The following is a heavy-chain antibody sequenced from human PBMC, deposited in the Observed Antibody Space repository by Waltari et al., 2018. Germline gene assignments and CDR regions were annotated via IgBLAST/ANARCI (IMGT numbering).Heavy chain of an antibody. CDR3: ARDYYDTQGYFDY. Sequence: QVQLVESGGGVVQPGGSLRLSCAASGFTFSSYGMHWVRQAPGKGLEWVAFIRYDGSNKYYADSVKGRFTISRDNSKNTLYLQMNSLRAEDTAVYYCARDYYDTQGYFDYWGQGTLVTVSS. D-gene: IGHD3-22*01. CDR2: IRYDGSNK. J-gene: IGHJ4*02. CDR1: GFTFSSYG. V-gene: IGHV3-30*02.